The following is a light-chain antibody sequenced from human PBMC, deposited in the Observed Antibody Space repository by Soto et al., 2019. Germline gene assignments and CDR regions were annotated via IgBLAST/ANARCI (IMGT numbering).Light chain of an antibody. CDR3: QQYNNWPLT. Sequence: EVVMTQSPDTLSVSPGDGATLSCRASQNVHSDLAWYQQKPGQAPRLVIYDTSTRATDIPVRFTGGGSGTEFTLTISSLKSEDFAVYYCQQYNNWPLTFGGGTKAEIK. J-gene: IGKJ4*01. V-gene: IGKV3-15*01. CDR2: DTS. CDR1: QNVHSD.